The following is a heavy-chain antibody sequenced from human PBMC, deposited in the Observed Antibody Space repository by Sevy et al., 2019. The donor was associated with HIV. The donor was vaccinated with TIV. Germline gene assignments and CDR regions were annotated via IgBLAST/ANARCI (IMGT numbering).Heavy chain of an antibody. D-gene: IGHD4-17*01. Sequence: GGALRLSCAASGFSFSSYEMNRFRQAPWKGLEWVSYISNSGTTISYSDSVRGRFTISRDNARNLLYLQMNSLRAEDTAVYFCARDLPPSATTVPHFDCWGQGTLVTVSS. CDR1: GFSFSSYE. J-gene: IGHJ4*02. V-gene: IGHV3-48*03. CDR2: ISNSGTTI. CDR3: ARDLPPSATTVPHFDC.